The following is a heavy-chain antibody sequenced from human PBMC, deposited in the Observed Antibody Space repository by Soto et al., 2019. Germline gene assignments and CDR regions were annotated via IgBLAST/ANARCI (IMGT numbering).Heavy chain of an antibody. CDR1: GGTFSSYA. CDR3: ARDPGALGYYGMDV. V-gene: IGHV1-69*13. CDR2: IIPIFGTA. J-gene: IGHJ6*02. Sequence: SVKVSCKASGGTFSSYAISWVRQAPGQGLEWMGGIIPIFGTANYAQKFQGRVTITADESTSTAYMELSSLGSEDTAVYYCARDPGALGYYGMDVWGQGTTVTVSS.